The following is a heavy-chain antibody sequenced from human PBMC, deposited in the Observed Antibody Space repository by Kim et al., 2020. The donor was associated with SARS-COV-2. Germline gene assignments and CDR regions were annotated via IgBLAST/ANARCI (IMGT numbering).Heavy chain of an antibody. CDR2: IYHNGNT. CDR1: GTPITTYY. CDR3: ASQITFWFGGYMNV. Sequence: SETLSLTCTVSGTPITTYYWSWIRQSPGKGLEWIGSIYHNGNTKDNPSLRSRLTISIDTSKNQFSLRLRSVTAAATAVYYCASQITFWFGGYMNVWGKGT. D-gene: IGHD3-10*01. V-gene: IGHV4-59*08. J-gene: IGHJ6*03.